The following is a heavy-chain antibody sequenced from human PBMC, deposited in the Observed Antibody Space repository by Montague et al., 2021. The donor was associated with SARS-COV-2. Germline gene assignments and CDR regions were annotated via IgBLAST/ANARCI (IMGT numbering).Heavy chain of an antibody. Sequence: SETLSLTCTLSGGSVSSGFYYWNWIRQTPGKGLEWIGHIYYTGSTNYHPSLKSRVTISVDASKTQFSLKLTSVTAADTAVYYCARDTVLVPRVPDKWGQGVLVTVSS. CDR1: GGSVSSGFYY. D-gene: IGHD2-15*01. CDR2: IYYTGST. CDR3: ARDTVLVPRVPDK. V-gene: IGHV4-61*01. J-gene: IGHJ4*02.